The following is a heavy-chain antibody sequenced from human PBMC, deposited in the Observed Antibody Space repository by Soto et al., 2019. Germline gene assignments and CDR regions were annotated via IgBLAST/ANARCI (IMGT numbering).Heavy chain of an antibody. CDR3: AKDLYVQPPSGWFDP. V-gene: IGHV3-23*01. J-gene: IGHJ5*02. D-gene: IGHD1-26*01. CDR1: GFTLSSHA. CDR2: ISYSGETT. Sequence: GGSLRLSCAASGFTLSSHAMTWVRQAPGKGLEWVSVISYSGETTFYADSVRGRFTISRDNSKSTLYLQMLSLRAEDTAVYYCAKDLYVQPPSGWFDPWGQVTVVTVSS.